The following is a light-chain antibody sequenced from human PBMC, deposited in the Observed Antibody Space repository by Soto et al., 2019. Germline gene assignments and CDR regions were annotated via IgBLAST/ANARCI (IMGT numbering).Light chain of an antibody. Sequence: EIVLTQSPGTLSLSPGERATLSCRASQSVTNNYLAWYQQKPGQAPRLLIYGPSTSATGIPDRFSGSGSGTDFTLTISRLEPEDLAVYYCQHYTGSPYTFGQGTKLEIK. CDR2: GPS. CDR1: QSVTNNY. J-gene: IGKJ2*01. CDR3: QHYTGSPYT. V-gene: IGKV3-20*01.